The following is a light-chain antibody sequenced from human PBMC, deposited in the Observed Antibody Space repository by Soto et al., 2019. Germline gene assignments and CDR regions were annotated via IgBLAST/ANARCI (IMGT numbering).Light chain of an antibody. CDR1: QGVSNF. CDR2: AAS. CDR3: QKYNRAPWT. Sequence: DIQMTQSASSLSASVGDRVTITCRASQGVSNFLAWYKQRPGKVPKLLIYAASTLQSGVPSRFSGSGSGTDFTLTISSLQPEDVANYYCQKYNRAPWTFGQGTKVEIK. V-gene: IGKV1-27*01. J-gene: IGKJ1*01.